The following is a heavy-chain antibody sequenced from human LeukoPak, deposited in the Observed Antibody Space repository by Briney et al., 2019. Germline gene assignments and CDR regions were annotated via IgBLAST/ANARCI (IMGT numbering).Heavy chain of an antibody. CDR1: GFTFSSYA. Sequence: GGSLRLSCAASGFTFSSYAMSWVRQAPGKGLEWVSALSGGGGDTYYADSVRGRFTISRDSYRNTLYLQMNTLRAEDTAVYYCARVEAAAGTGSLDSWGQGTLVTVSS. CDR3: ARVEAAAGTGSLDS. D-gene: IGHD6-13*01. CDR2: LSGGGGDT. V-gene: IGHV3-23*01. J-gene: IGHJ4*02.